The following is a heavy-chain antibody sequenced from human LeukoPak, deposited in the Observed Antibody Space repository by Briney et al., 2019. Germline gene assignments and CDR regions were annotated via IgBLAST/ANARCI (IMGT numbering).Heavy chain of an antibody. J-gene: IGHJ4*02. Sequence: PSETLSLTCNVSGGSISSSTYYWGWIRQPPGKGLEWIGSIYNSGSTYYNPSLKSRVTMSVDKSKNQFSLKLSSVTAADTAVYYCASKSYSGSYTFDYWGQGTLVTVSS. D-gene: IGHD1-26*01. V-gene: IGHV4-39*07. CDR1: GGSISSSTYY. CDR3: ASKSYSGSYTFDY. CDR2: IYNSGST.